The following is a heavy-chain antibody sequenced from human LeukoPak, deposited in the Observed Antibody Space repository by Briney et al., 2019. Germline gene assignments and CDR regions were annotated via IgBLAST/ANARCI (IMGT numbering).Heavy chain of an antibody. CDR3: ARDGNYVVFDAIDY. D-gene: IGHD4-11*01. Sequence: ASVEVSCKASGYTFISYGIGWVRQAPGQGLEWMGWISTYNTNYAQKLQGRVTMTTDTSTTTAYMELRSLRSDDTAVYYCARDGNYVVFDAIDYWGQGTLVTVSS. J-gene: IGHJ4*02. CDR1: GYTFISYG. CDR2: ISTYNT. V-gene: IGHV1-18*01.